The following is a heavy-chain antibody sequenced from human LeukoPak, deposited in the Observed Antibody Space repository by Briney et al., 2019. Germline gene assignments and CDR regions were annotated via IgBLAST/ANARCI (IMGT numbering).Heavy chain of an antibody. CDR2: INWNGGST. CDR3: ASGGIYYGAAFDF. V-gene: IGHV3-20*04. D-gene: IGHD1-26*01. Sequence: GGSLRLSCAASGFTFSNYWMSWVRQAPGKGLEWVSGINWNGGSTGYADSVKGRFTISRDNAKNSLYLQMNSLRAEDTALYYCASGGIYYGAAFDFWGQGTLVTVSS. CDR1: GFTFSNYW. J-gene: IGHJ4*02.